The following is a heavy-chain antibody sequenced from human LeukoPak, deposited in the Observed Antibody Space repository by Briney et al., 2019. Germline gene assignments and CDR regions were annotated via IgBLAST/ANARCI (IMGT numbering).Heavy chain of an antibody. CDR3: ARGYYYYMDV. Sequence: GGSLRLSCAASGFTFSSYSMNWVRQAPGKGLEWVSYISSSSSTIYYAGSVKGRFTISRDNAKNSLYLQMNSLRAEDTAVYYGARGYYYYMDVWGKGTTVTVSS. CDR2: ISSSSSTI. J-gene: IGHJ6*03. CDR1: GFTFSSYS. V-gene: IGHV3-48*01.